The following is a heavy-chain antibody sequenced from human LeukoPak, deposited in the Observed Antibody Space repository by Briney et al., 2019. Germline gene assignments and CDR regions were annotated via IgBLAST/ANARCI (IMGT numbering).Heavy chain of an antibody. CDR1: GFTFSSYA. CDR3: ARAIRDRSGQNWFDR. D-gene: IGHD3-22*01. Sequence: GGSLRLSCAASGFTFSSYAMHWVRQAPGKGLEWVAVISYEGSNKYYADSVKGRFTISRDNSKNTLYLQMNSLRAEDTAVYYCARAIRDRSGQNWFDRWRQGTLVTVSS. J-gene: IGHJ5*02. V-gene: IGHV3-30*04. CDR2: ISYEGSNK.